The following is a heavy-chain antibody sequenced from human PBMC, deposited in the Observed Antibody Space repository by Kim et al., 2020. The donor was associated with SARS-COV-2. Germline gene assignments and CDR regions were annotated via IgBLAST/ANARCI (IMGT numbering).Heavy chain of an antibody. CDR3: ARRCHLEGDYGSGSYYDWFDP. Sequence: GESLKISCKGSGYSFTSYWIGWVRQMPGKGLEWMGIIYPGDSDTRYSPSFQGQVTISADKSISTAYLQWSSLKASDTAMYYCARRCHLEGDYGSGSYYDWFDPWGQGTLVTVSS. CDR2: IYPGDSDT. CDR1: GYSFTSYW. J-gene: IGHJ5*02. V-gene: IGHV5-51*01. D-gene: IGHD3-10*01.